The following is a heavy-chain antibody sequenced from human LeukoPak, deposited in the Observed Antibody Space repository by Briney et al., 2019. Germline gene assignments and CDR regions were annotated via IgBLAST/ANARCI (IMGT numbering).Heavy chain of an antibody. CDR3: ARTRGYSYGPPFDF. V-gene: IGHV5-10-1*01. CDR2: IDPSDSYT. J-gene: IGHJ4*02. D-gene: IGHD5-18*01. Sequence: HGESLKISCKGSGYSFTNYWITWVRQMPGKGLEWMGRIDPSDSYTNYSPSLQGHVTISADKSITIAYLQWSGLKASDTAMYYCARTRGYSYGPPFDFWGQGTLVTVSS. CDR1: GYSFTNYW.